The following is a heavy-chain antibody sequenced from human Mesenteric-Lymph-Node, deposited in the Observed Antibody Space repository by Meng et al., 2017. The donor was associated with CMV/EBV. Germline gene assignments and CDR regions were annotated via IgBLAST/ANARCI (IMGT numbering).Heavy chain of an antibody. D-gene: IGHD5/OR15-5a*01. CDR2: ISYDGINK. CDR3: ARDSHSTIWPDY. CDR1: GFTFSSYA. V-gene: IGHV3-30-3*01. Sequence: GESLKISCAASGFTFSSYAMHWVRQAPGKGLEWVAVISYDGINKYYADSVKGRFTISRDNSKNTLYLQMNSLRAEDAAVYYCARDSHSTIWPDYWGQGTLVTVSS. J-gene: IGHJ4*02.